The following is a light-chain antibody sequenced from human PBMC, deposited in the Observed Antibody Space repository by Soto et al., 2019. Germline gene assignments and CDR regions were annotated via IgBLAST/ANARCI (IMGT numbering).Light chain of an antibody. CDR1: SSDVGGFNS. V-gene: IGLV2-11*01. Sequence: QSVLTQPRSVSGSPGQSVTISCTGTSSDVGGFNSVSWYQQHPGKAPKLMIYDVNKRPSGVPDRFSGSKSGSTASLTISGLQAEDEADYYCSSYAGSSNVFGTGTKLTVL. J-gene: IGLJ1*01. CDR2: DVN. CDR3: SSYAGSSNV.